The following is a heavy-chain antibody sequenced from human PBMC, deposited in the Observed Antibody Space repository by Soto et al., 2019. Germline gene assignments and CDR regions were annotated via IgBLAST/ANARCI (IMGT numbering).Heavy chain of an antibody. CDR2: IYYSGST. J-gene: IGHJ3*02. V-gene: IGHV4-59*01. CDR1: GGSISSYY. D-gene: IGHD1-1*01. Sequence: GSLRLSCTVSGGSISSYYWSWIRQPPGKGLEWIGYIYYSGSTNYNPSLKSRVTISVDTSKNQFSLKLSSVTAADTAVYYCARAGTTGKRGAFDIWGQGTMVTVSS. CDR3: ARAGTTGKRGAFDI.